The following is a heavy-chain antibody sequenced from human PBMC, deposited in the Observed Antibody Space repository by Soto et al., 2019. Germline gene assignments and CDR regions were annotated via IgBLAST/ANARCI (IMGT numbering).Heavy chain of an antibody. CDR1: GFSFSSYW. J-gene: IGHJ4*02. Sequence: EVQLVDYGGGLVQPGGSLRLSCAASGFSFSSYWMSWVRQAPGKGLELVANIKTDGSAQYYVDSVRGRFTISRDKAKNLLYLQMNSLRAEDTGVYYCSRAEDYWGQGTLVTVSS. V-gene: IGHV3-7*01. CDR3: SRAEDY. CDR2: IKTDGSAQ.